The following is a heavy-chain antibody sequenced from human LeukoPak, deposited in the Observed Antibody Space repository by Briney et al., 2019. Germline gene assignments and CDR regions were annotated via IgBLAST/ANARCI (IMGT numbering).Heavy chain of an antibody. D-gene: IGHD3-10*01. V-gene: IGHV3-11*06. Sequence: PGGSLRLSCAASGFTFSDYYMSWIRQAPGKGLEWVSYISSSSSYTNYADSVKGRFTISRDNAKNSLYLQMNSLRAEDTAVYYCARDVEDDYYGSGIENAFDIWGQGTMVTVSS. J-gene: IGHJ3*02. CDR1: GFTFSDYY. CDR3: ARDVEDDYYGSGIENAFDI. CDR2: ISSSSSYT.